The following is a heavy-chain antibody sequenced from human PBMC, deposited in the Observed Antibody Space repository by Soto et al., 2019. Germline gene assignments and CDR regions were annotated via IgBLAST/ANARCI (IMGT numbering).Heavy chain of an antibody. CDR2: ISYDGSNK. CDR1: GFTFSSYA. V-gene: IGHV3-30-3*01. Sequence: GGSLSLSCAASGFTFSSYAMHWVRQAPGKGLEWVAVISYDGSNKYYADSVKGRFTISRDNSKNTLYLQMNSLRAEDTAVYYCASGIAVAAPTGWGQGTLVTVSS. J-gene: IGHJ4*02. D-gene: IGHD6-19*01. CDR3: ASGIAVAAPTG.